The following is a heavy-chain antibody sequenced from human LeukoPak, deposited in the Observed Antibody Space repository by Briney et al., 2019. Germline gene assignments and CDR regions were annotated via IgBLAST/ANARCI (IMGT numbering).Heavy chain of an antibody. CDR3: ARDKYYYDSSGGGYYFDY. Sequence: GGSLRLSCAASGITFSKYAMNWVRQAPGKGLEWLSYISTSSTTIYYADSVKGRFTISRDNAKNSLYLQMNSLRAEDTAVYYCARDKYYYDSSGGGYYFDYWGQGTLVTVSS. D-gene: IGHD3-22*01. J-gene: IGHJ4*02. CDR2: ISTSSTTI. V-gene: IGHV3-48*01. CDR1: GITFSKYA.